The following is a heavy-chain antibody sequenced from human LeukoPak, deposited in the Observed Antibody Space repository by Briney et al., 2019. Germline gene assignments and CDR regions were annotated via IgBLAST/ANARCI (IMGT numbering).Heavy chain of an antibody. D-gene: IGHD1-7*01. CDR1: GFTFSDYY. CDR3: ARLDQNRNYHFDY. CDR2: ISSSSSYT. Sequence: PGGSLRLSCAASGFTFSDYYMSWIHQAPGKGLEWVSYISSSSSYTNYADSVKGRFTISRDNAKNSLYLQMNSLRAEDTAVYYCARLDQNRNYHFDYWGQGTLVTVSS. J-gene: IGHJ4*02. V-gene: IGHV3-11*06.